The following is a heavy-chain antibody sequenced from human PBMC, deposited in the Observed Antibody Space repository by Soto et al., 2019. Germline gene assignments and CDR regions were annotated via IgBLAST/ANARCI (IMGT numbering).Heavy chain of an antibody. CDR1: GFTFSNYW. CDR2: INSDGSVS. Sequence: EVQLVESGGGLVQPGGSLRLSCAASGFTFSNYWMYWVRQAPGKGLEWVSRINSDGSVSSYADSVKGRLTITRHNVKNTLELQMDSLRAEDTAVYYCARGDCVGGTCYSLAGTFYYDMDVWGKGTTVTVFS. J-gene: IGHJ6*03. D-gene: IGHD2-15*01. V-gene: IGHV3-74*02. CDR3: ARGDCVGGTCYSLAGTFYYDMDV.